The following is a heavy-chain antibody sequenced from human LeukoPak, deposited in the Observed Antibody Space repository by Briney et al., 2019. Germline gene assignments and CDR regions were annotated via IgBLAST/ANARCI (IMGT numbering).Heavy chain of an antibody. Sequence: SETLSLTCTVSGGSISSYYWSWIRQPPGKGLEWIGYIYYNGSTNYNPSLKSRVTISVDTSKNQFSLKLSSVTAADTAVYYCARSGHYGSGSYYNDYYHGMDVWGQGTTVTVSS. D-gene: IGHD3-10*01. CDR1: GGSISSYY. J-gene: IGHJ6*02. CDR3: ARSGHYGSGSYYNDYYHGMDV. CDR2: IYYNGST. V-gene: IGHV4-59*01.